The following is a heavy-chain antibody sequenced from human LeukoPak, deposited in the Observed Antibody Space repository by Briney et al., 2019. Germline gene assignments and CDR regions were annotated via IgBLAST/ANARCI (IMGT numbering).Heavy chain of an antibody. CDR3: AKDRGYSHGFDY. Sequence: GGSLRLSCGASGFTFSSYAMSWVRQAPGKGLEWVSVISASGGIIFYADFVKGRFTISRDNSKNTLYLQMNSLRAEDTAVYYCAKDRGYSHGFDYWGQGTQLTVSS. J-gene: IGHJ4*02. D-gene: IGHD5-18*01. CDR1: GFTFSSYA. V-gene: IGHV3-23*01. CDR2: ISASGGII.